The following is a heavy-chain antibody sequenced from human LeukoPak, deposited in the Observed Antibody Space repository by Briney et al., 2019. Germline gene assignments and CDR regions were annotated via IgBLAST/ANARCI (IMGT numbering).Heavy chain of an antibody. D-gene: IGHD2-15*01. CDR1: GGSISSGDFY. CDR2: IYYSGST. CDR3: ARYYCSAANCPGIDY. Sequence: TTSETLSLTCTVSGGSISSGDFYWTWIRQPPGKGLEWIGYIYYSGSTYYNPSLESRLTISLDTSKNQFSLRLSSVTAADTAVYYCARYYCSAANCPGIDYWGQGTLVTVSS. J-gene: IGHJ4*02. V-gene: IGHV4-30-4*01.